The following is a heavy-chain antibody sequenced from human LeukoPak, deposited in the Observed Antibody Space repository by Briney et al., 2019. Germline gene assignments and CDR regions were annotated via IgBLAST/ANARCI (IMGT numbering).Heavy chain of an antibody. CDR1: GYTFTSYG. D-gene: IGHD4-17*01. CDR2: ISAYNGNT. J-gene: IGHJ4*02. V-gene: IGHV1-18*01. CDR3: ARTMTTMTTHGELDF. Sequence: ASVKVSCKASGYTFTSYGISWVRQAPGQGLEWMGWISAYNGNTNYAQKLQGRVTMTTDTSTSTAYMELRNLSSDDTAAYYCARTMTTMTTHGELDFWGQGTLVTVSS.